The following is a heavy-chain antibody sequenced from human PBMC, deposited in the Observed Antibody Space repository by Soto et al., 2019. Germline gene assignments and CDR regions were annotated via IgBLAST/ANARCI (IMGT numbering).Heavy chain of an antibody. J-gene: IGHJ4*02. Sequence: EVQLLESGGGLVQPGGSLRLSCAASGFTFSSYAMSWVRQAPGKGLEWVSAISGSGGSTYYADSVKGRFTISRDNSKNTLYLQMNSLRAEDTAVYYCAKGKGDYSTTEYYFDYWGQGTLVTVSS. D-gene: IGHD4-17*01. V-gene: IGHV3-23*01. CDR3: AKGKGDYSTTEYYFDY. CDR1: GFTFSSYA. CDR2: ISGSGGST.